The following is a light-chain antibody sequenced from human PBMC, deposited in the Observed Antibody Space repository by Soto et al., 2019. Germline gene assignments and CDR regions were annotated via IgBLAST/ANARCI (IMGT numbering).Light chain of an antibody. CDR3: QSYDSSLSGSAYV. V-gene: IGLV1-40*01. J-gene: IGLJ1*01. CDR2: GNS. Sequence: QCVRKQPPSVSGAPGQRVTISCTGSSSNIGAGYDVHWYQQLPGTAPKLLIYGNSNRPSGVPDRFSGSKSGTSASLAITGLQAEDEADYYCQSYDSSLSGSAYVFGTGTKVTVL. CDR1: SSNIGAGYD.